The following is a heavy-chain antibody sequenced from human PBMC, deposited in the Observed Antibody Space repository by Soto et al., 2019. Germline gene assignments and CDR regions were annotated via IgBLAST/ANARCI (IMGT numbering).Heavy chain of an antibody. CDR1: GGSISSSSYY. J-gene: IGHJ4*02. Sequence: PSETLSLTCTVSGGSISSSSYYWGWIRQPPGKGLEWIGSIYYSGSTYYNPSLKSRVTISVDTSKNQFPLKLSSVTAADTAVYYCARLGSSGSYYLLGWGQGTLVTVPQ. CDR2: IYYSGST. CDR3: ARLGSSGSYYLLG. V-gene: IGHV4-39*01. D-gene: IGHD1-26*01.